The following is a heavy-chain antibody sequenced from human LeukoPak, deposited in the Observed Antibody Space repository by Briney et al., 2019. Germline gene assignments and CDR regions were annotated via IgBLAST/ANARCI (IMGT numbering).Heavy chain of an antibody. CDR1: GYSFTSNW. Sequence: GESLKISCKGSGYSFTSNWIGWVRQMPGKGLEWMGIIYPGDSDTRYSPSFQGQATISVDRSITTAYLQWTSLKASDTAMYYCAKVYNDYSFDYWGQGTLVTVSS. V-gene: IGHV5-51*01. D-gene: IGHD4-11*01. CDR3: AKVYNDYSFDY. CDR2: IYPGDSDT. J-gene: IGHJ4*02.